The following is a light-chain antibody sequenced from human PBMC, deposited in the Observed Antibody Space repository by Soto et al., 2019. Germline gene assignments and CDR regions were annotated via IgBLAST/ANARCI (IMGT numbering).Light chain of an antibody. CDR1: QSLSSR. J-gene: IGKJ1*01. CDR2: DAS. V-gene: IGKV1-5*01. CDR3: QQYNNFWR. Sequence: DIHMTQSPSTLSASVGDRVTITCRASQSLSSRLAWYQQKPGKAPELLIYDASSLKSGVPSRFSGSESGTEFTLTISSLQPDDFGTYYCQQYNNFWRFRQGTKVDIK.